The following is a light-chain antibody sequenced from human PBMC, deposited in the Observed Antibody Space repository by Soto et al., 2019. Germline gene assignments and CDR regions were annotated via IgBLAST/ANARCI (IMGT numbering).Light chain of an antibody. V-gene: IGKV1-5*03. CDR2: KAS. Sequence: IRMSQSPFTVSASIGARVAITCRASDNIGPWVAGYKQPPGKAHKLLIYKASTLETGAPSRFPGIGSGTGFTLTITRLQPDDFATYYCQHYNSYSRTFGQGTKVDIK. CDR3: QHYNSYSRT. J-gene: IGKJ1*01. CDR1: DNIGPW.